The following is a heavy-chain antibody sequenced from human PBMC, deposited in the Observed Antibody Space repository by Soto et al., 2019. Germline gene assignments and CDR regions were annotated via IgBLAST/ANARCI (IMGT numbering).Heavy chain of an antibody. J-gene: IGHJ4*02. V-gene: IGHV1-8*01. CDR3: AKVSRKGSAIDFDY. Sequence: QVQLVQYGAELKQPGASVKVSCKASGYTFSNYDMNWVRQATGQGPEWIGWVNPNNGDTGYAQKFQGLVILTTDISTTTAYMELTSLRSEDTAIYYCAKVSRKGSAIDFDYWGQGTLITVSS. CDR1: GYTFSNYD. D-gene: IGHD3-10*01. CDR2: VNPNNGDT.